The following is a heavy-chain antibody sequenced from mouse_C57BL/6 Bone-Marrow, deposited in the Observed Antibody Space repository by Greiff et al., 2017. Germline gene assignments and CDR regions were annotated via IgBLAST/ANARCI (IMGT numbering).Heavy chain of an antibody. J-gene: IGHJ2*01. CDR1: GYTFTSYW. D-gene: IGHD1-3*01. V-gene: IGHV1-59*01. CDR3: ARSITEVYFDY. CDR2: IDPSDSYT. Sequence: VQLQQPGAELVRPGTSVKLSCKASGYTFTSYWMHWVKQRPGQGLEWIGVIDPSDSYTNYNQKFKGKATLTVDTSSSTAYMQLSSLTSEDSAVYYCARSITEVYFDYWGKGTTLTVSS.